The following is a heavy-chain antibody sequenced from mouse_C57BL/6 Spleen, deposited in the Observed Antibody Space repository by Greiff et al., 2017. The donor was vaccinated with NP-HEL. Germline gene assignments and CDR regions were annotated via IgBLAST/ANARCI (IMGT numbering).Heavy chain of an antibody. CDR1: GFTFSDYY. D-gene: IGHD2-3*01. Sequence: EVMLVESEGGLVQPGSSMKLSCTASGFTFSDYYMAWVRQVPEKGLEWVANINYDGSSTYYLDSLKSRFIISRDNAKNILYLQMRSLKSEDTATYYCARDEGYGEKRFAYWGQGTLVTVSA. V-gene: IGHV5-16*01. J-gene: IGHJ3*01. CDR2: INYDGSST. CDR3: ARDEGYGEKRFAY.